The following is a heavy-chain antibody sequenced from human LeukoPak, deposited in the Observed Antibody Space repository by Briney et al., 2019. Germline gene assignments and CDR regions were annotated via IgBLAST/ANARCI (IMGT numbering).Heavy chain of an antibody. J-gene: IGHJ4*02. CDR3: ARVDTAMVLAAAGPYFDY. D-gene: IGHD5-18*01. CDR1: GGSFSDYY. CDR2: IYYSGST. V-gene: IGHV4-39*01. Sequence: SETLSLTCAVYGGSFSDYYWGWIRQPPGKGLEWIGSIYYSGSTYYNPSLKSRVTISVDTSKNQFSLKLSSVTAADTAVYYCARVDTAMVLAAAGPYFDYWGQGTLVTVSS.